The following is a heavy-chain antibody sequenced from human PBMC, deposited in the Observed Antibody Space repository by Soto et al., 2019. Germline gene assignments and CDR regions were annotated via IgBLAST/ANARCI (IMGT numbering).Heavy chain of an antibody. V-gene: IGHV4-59*01. CDR3: ASSSGEECFRAVPRH. D-gene: IGHD3-16*01. CDR2: IFSIGIT. J-gene: IGHJ4*02. Sequence: QVQLQESGPGLVKPSETLSLTCTVSGGSISSYYWSWIRQPPGKGLEWIGYIFSIGITNYNPSLKSRVTISVDTSKNQFSLKLSSVTAADTAVYYCASSSGEECFRAVPRHWGQGTLVTVSS. CDR1: GGSISSYY.